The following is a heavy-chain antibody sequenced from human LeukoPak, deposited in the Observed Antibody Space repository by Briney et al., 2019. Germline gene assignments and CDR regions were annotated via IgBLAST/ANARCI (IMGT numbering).Heavy chain of an antibody. CDR3: ARAHAEGGYYRGLDV. Sequence: ASVKVSCKASGYTFTSYYIHWVRQAPGQGLEWMGTINPSSGMTVFAQKFQGRVTMARDTSTSTVYMELTSLRSEDTAVYYCARAHAEGGYYRGLDVWGQGTTVTVSS. D-gene: IGHD3-16*01. J-gene: IGHJ6*02. CDR2: INPSSGMT. V-gene: IGHV1-46*01. CDR1: GYTFTSYY.